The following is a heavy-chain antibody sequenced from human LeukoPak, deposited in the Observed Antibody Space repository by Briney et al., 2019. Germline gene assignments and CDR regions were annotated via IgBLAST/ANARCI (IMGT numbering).Heavy chain of an antibody. V-gene: IGHV3-23*01. CDR2: IIARDGST. CDR1: GFTFSTFD. Sequence: GGSLRLSCAASGFTFSTFDMSWVRQAPGVGLGWVSAIIARDGSTYYADSVKGRFTISRDNSKNTLYLQMTSLRAGDTAVYYCTKGAWLDFWGQGTLVTVSS. CDR3: TKGAWLDF. J-gene: IGHJ4*02.